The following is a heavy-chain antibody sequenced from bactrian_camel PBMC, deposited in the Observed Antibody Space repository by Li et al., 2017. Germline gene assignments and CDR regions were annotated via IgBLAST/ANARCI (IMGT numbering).Heavy chain of an antibody. Sequence: HVQLVESGGGSVQSGGSLRLSCAASGATHHNYCLAWFRQAPGKEREGVATIDSTGITYYSDSVKGRFTISHDNAKNTLYLQMNSLINEDTAVYYCAAGWVECGFGYWGQGTQVTVS. V-gene: IGHV3S1*01. CDR3: AAGWVECGFGY. J-gene: IGHJ6*01. D-gene: IGHD3*01. CDR2: IDSTGIT. CDR1: GATHHNYC.